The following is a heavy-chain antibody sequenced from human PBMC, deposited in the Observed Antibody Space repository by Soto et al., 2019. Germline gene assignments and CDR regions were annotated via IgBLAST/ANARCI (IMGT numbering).Heavy chain of an antibody. D-gene: IGHD5-18*01. CDR2: IYNSGSA. CDR1: GGSFTSGDYY. J-gene: IGHJ4*02. V-gene: IGHV4-30-4*01. Sequence: PSETLSLTCTVSGGSFTSGDYYWSWIRQPPGKGLEWIGYIYNSGSAYYNPSLKSRVTISVDTSKNQFSLKLNSITAADTAVYYCARAGGIQVWSEIDYWGQGILVTVS. CDR3: ARAGGIQVWSEIDY.